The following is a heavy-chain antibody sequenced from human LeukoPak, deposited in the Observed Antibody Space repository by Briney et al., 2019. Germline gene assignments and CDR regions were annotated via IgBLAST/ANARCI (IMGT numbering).Heavy chain of an antibody. CDR1: GGTFSSYA. CDR2: VSAYNGNT. Sequence: ASVKVSCKASGGTFSSYAISWVRQAPGQGLEWMGWVSAYNGNTNYAQKVQDRVTMTTDTSTSTAYMELRSLRSDDTAVYYCARDWCVGQYYYGSGSYCYWGQGTLVTVSS. V-gene: IGHV1-18*01. CDR3: ARDWCVGQYYYGSGSYCY. J-gene: IGHJ4*02. D-gene: IGHD3-10*01.